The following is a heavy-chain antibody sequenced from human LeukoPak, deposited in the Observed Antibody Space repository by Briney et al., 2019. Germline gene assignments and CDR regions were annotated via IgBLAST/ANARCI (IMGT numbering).Heavy chain of an antibody. CDR1: GRSISSSSSY. CDR2: IYYSRST. D-gene: IGHD4-23*01. J-gene: IGHJ4*02. V-gene: IGHV4-39*01. Sequence: SETLSLTWTLYGRSISSSSSYWGWIRQPPGKGLEWFGRIYYSRSTYYNPSLKSRGTISVGTSKNQFTLKLSSVTAGDPGVYYCVRHPTMVVTNFDYWGQGTLGTVSS. CDR3: VRHPTMVVTNFDY.